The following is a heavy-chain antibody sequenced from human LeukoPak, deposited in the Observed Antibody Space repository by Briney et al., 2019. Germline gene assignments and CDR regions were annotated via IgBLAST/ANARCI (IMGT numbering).Heavy chain of an antibody. CDR3: ARLARRLERLYYYYYGMDV. V-gene: IGHV3-53*01. Sequence: GGPLRLSCAASGFTVSSNYMSWVRQAPGKGLEWVSVIYSGGSTYYADSVKGRFTISRDNSKNTLYLQMNSLRAEDTAVYYCARLARRLERLYYYYYGMDVWGQGTTVTVSS. D-gene: IGHD1-1*01. CDR1: GFTVSSNY. J-gene: IGHJ6*02. CDR2: IYSGGST.